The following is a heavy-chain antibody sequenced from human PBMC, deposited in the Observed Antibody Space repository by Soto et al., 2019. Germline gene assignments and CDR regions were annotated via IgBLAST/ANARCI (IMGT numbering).Heavy chain of an antibody. CDR2: INPSGGST. J-gene: IGHJ5*02. D-gene: IGHD6-13*01. CDR3: AIAAAGTTWFDP. CDR1: GYTFTSYY. V-gene: IGHV1-46*01. Sequence: ASVKVSCKASGYTFTSYYMHWVRQAPGQGLEWMGIINPSGGSTSYAQKFQGRVTMTRDTSTSTVYMELSSLRSEDTAVYYCAIAAAGTTWFDPWGQGTLVTVSS.